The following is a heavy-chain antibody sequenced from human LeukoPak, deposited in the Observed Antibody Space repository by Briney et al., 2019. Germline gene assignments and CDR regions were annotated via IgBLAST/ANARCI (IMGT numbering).Heavy chain of an antibody. CDR1: GGSFSGYY. CDR3: ARVQFDFWSGPQEVAEYFQH. J-gene: IGHJ1*01. V-gene: IGHV4-34*01. Sequence: SETLSLTCAVYGGSFSGYYWSWIRQPPGKGLEWIGEINHSGSTNYNPSLKSRVTISVDTSKNQFSLKLSSVTAADTALYYCARVQFDFWSGPQEVAEYFQHWGQGTLVTVSS. CDR2: INHSGST. D-gene: IGHD3-3*01.